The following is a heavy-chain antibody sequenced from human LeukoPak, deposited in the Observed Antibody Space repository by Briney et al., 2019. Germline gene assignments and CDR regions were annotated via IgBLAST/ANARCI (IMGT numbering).Heavy chain of an antibody. D-gene: IGHD5-18*01. V-gene: IGHV4-61*02. CDR1: GDSISIGTYY. J-gene: IGHJ4*02. CDR2: IYTTGST. CDR3: ARDVGGQGRAYSYGYDS. Sequence: SETLSLTCTVSGDSISIGTYYWSWIRQPAGKGLEWIGRIYTTGSTNYNPSLKSRVTISLDTSRNQFSLILTSVTAADTAMYYCARDVGGQGRAYSYGYDSWGQGTLVTVSS.